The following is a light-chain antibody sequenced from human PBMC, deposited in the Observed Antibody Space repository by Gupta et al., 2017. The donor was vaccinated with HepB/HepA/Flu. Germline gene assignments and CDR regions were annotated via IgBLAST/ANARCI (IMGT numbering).Light chain of an antibody. CDR3: QVWDSSSDHVV. CDR2: DNR. Sequence: SYVLTQPPSVSVAPEKTAMITCGGNNIGSKSVYWYQQKPGQAPVLVVYDNRDRPSEIPERFSGSNSGSTATLTISRVEAGDEADYYCQVWDSSSDHVVFGGGTKLTVL. CDR1: NIGSKS. J-gene: IGLJ2*01. V-gene: IGLV3-21*03.